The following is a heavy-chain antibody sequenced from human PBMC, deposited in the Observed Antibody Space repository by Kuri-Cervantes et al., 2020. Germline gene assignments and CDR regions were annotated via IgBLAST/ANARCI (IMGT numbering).Heavy chain of an antibody. V-gene: IGHV3-30*18. Sequence: GESLKISCAASGFTFSSYGMHWVRLAPGKGLEWVAVISYDGSNKYYADSVKGRFTISRDNAKNSLYLQMNSLRAEDTALYYCAKDMGSSGWYDAFDIWGQGTMVTVSS. J-gene: IGHJ3*02. D-gene: IGHD6-19*01. CDR1: GFTFSSYG. CDR2: ISYDGSNK. CDR3: AKDMGSSGWYDAFDI.